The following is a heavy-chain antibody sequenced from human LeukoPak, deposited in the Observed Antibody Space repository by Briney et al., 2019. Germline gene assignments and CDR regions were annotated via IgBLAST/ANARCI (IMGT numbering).Heavy chain of an antibody. CDR2: ISFDGSTT. CDR3: ARDFGSSDGYFDY. J-gene: IGHJ4*03. D-gene: IGHD1-26*01. CDR1: GLLFDNYA. V-gene: IGHV3-30*14. Sequence: GGSLRLSCSGSGLLFDNYAMHWVRQAPGKGLEWVGLISFDGSTTHYADSVRGGFTISRDNSKNTLYLQLSSLRAEDTAVYYCARDFGSSDGYFDYWGQGTLVTVSS.